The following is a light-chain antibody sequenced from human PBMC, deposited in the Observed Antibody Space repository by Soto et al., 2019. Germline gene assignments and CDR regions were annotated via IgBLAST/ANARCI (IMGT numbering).Light chain of an antibody. CDR3: QAWDSSTGV. V-gene: IGLV3-1*01. CDR1: KLGDKY. CDR2: QHS. Sequence: SYELTQPPSVSVSPGQTASITCSGDKLGDKYACWYQQKPGQSPVLVIYQHSKRPSGIPERFSGSNSGNTATLTISGTQAMDEADDYCQAWDSSTGVFGTGTKLTVL. J-gene: IGLJ1*01.